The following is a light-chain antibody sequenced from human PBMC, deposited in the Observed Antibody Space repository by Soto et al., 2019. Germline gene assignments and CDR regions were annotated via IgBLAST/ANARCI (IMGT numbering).Light chain of an antibody. J-gene: IGKJ1*01. CDR3: QQYATSPLT. CDR2: GAS. Sequence: IVLTQSPGTLSLSPGEGATLSCRASQSVSSSYLAWYQQKPGQAPRLVIFGASNRATGIPDRFSASGSGTEFTLTISRLEPEDVAVYYCQQYATSPLTFGHGTKVDIK. CDR1: QSVSSSY. V-gene: IGKV3-20*01.